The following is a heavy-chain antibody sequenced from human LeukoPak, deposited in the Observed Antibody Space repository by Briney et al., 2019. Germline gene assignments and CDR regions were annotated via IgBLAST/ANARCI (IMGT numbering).Heavy chain of an antibody. CDR3: AGDAVEATHTEYFQH. Sequence: GGSLRLSCAASGFTFSTYNMNWVRQAPGKGLEWLSSISSNSRTIYYADSVKGRFIISRDNAKNSLYLQMNSLRAEDTAVYYCAGDAVEATHTEYFQHWGQGTLVTVSS. D-gene: IGHD1-26*01. CDR1: GFTFSTYN. CDR2: ISSNSRTI. V-gene: IGHV3-48*01. J-gene: IGHJ1*01.